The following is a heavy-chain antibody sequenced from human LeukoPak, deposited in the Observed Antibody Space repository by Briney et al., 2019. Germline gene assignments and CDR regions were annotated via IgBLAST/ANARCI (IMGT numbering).Heavy chain of an antibody. D-gene: IGHD4-17*01. J-gene: IGHJ6*02. Sequence: SQTLSLTCTVSGGSISSGGYYWSWIRQHPWKGLEWIGYIYYSGSTYYNPSLKSRVTISVDTSKNQFSLKLSSVTAADTAVYYCAREAVTTGFTYYGMDVWGQGTTVTVSS. CDR1: GGSISSGGYY. V-gene: IGHV4-31*03. CDR2: IYYSGST. CDR3: AREAVTTGFTYYGMDV.